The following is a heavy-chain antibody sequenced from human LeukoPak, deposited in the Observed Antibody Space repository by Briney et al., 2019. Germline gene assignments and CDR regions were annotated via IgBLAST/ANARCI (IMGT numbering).Heavy chain of an antibody. D-gene: IGHD1-26*01. J-gene: IGHJ4*02. CDR3: ARRNEYSGSNLDY. CDR1: GGSISSGGYY. V-gene: IGHV4-39*01. Sequence: SETLSLTCTVSGGSISSGGYYWSWIRQPPGKGLEWIGSIYYSGSTYYNPSLKSRVTISVDTSKNQFSLKLSSVTAADTAVYYCARRNEYSGSNLDYWGQGTLVTVSS. CDR2: IYYSGST.